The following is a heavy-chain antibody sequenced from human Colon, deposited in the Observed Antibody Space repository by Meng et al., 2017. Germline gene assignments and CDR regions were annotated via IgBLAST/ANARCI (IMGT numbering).Heavy chain of an antibody. CDR2: IGHSGFT. Sequence: QSQLQESGPGLVQHSEGLSLTCSVSGGSISTSGYYWGWIRQPQGKGLEWIGSIGHSGFTYYTPSLKSRVAVSLDTSKSQFSLMLTSVTAADTAVYYCVRSSAWVRTGFDPWGQGTLVTVSS. D-gene: IGHD6-19*01. V-gene: IGHV4-39*01. J-gene: IGHJ5*02. CDR1: GGSISTSGYY. CDR3: VRSSAWVRTGFDP.